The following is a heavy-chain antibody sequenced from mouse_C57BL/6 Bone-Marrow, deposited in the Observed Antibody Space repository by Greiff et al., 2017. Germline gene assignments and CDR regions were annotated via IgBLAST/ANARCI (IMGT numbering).Heavy chain of an antibody. D-gene: IGHD2-3*01. Sequence: EVQRVESGGDLVKPGGSLKLSCAASGFTFSSYGMSWVRQTPDKRLEWVATISSGGSYTYYPDSVKGRFTISRDNAKNTLYLQMSGLKSEDTAMYYCARHEGWLLPYAMDYWGQGTSVTVSS. CDR2: ISSGGSYT. CDR1: GFTFSSYG. CDR3: ARHEGWLLPYAMDY. J-gene: IGHJ4*01. V-gene: IGHV5-6*01.